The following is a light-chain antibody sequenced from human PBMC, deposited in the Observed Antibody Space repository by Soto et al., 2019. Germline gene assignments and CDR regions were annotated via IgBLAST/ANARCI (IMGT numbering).Light chain of an antibody. J-gene: IGLJ2*01. CDR2: GNS. Sequence: QLVLTQPPSVSGAPGQRVTISCTGSSSNIGAGYDVHWYQQLPGTAPKLLIYGNSNRPSGVPDRFSGSKSGTLASLAITGLQAEDEADYYCQSYDSSLSAVVFGGGTKLTVL. CDR3: QSYDSSLSAVV. V-gene: IGLV1-40*01. CDR1: SSNIGAGYD.